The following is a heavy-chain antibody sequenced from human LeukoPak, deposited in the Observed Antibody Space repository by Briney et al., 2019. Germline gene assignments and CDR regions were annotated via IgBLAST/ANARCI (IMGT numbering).Heavy chain of an antibody. J-gene: IGHJ4*02. D-gene: IGHD5-24*01. CDR3: ARGGDGSNYGLLDY. CDR1: GVSISTYY. CDR2: IYNSVST. Sequence: PSGTLSLTCTVSGVSISTYYWSWIRQPPGKGLEWIGYIYNSVSTNYNPSLKSRVTISVDTSKNQFSLKLNSVTAADTAVYFCARGGDGSNYGLLDYWGQGTLVTVSS. V-gene: IGHV4-59*01.